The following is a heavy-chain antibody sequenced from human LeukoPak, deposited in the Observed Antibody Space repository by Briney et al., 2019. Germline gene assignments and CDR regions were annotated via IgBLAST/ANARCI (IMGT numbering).Heavy chain of an antibody. CDR2: IDQDATEK. V-gene: IGHV3-7*01. D-gene: IGHD1-26*01. J-gene: IGHJ4*02. CDR1: GFTFSSYW. CDR3: AKSGGFFDT. Sequence: GGSLRLSCVASGFTFSSYWMTWVRQAPGKGLEWVANIDQDATEKYYVDSVVGRFTISRDNAKNLLYLQMNSLRVEDTAVYYCAKSGGFFDTWGQGTLVTVSS.